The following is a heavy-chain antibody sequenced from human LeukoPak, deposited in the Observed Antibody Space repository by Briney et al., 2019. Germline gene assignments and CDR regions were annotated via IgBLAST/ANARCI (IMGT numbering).Heavy chain of an antibody. Sequence: KPERSLRLSCTGSGFMFSGYGMYWVRQAPGKGLEWVALISYDGRKRFYADSVKGRFTISRDNSKSALVLEMNSLRVEDTAVYYCAKDYQSAPPVGMDAWGHGTKVTVSS. D-gene: IGHD3-16*02. CDR3: AKDYQSAPPVGMDA. V-gene: IGHV3-30*18. CDR1: GFMFSGYG. CDR2: ISYDGRKR. J-gene: IGHJ6*02.